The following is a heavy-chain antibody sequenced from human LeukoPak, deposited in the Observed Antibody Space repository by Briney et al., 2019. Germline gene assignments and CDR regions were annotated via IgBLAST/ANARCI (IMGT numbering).Heavy chain of an antibody. V-gene: IGHV3-23*01. Sequence: GGSLRFSCAASGFTFSSYDMNWVRQAPGKGLEWVSAIRGSGGSTYYADSVKGRFTISRDNSKNTLYLQMNSLRADDTAVYYCAKGWYPNYWGQGILVIVSS. CDR3: AKGWYPNY. CDR2: IRGSGGST. CDR1: GFTFSSYD. J-gene: IGHJ4*02. D-gene: IGHD6-13*01.